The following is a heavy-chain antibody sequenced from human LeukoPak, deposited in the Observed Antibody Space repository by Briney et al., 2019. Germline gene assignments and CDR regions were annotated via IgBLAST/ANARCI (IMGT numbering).Heavy chain of an antibody. Sequence: SETLSLTCTVSGGSISSSSYYWGWIRQPPGKGLEWIGSIYYSGGTYYNPSLKSRVTISVDTSKNQFSLKLSSVTAADTAVYYCARHVRGYSYGVGYWGQGALVTVSS. J-gene: IGHJ4*02. V-gene: IGHV4-39*01. D-gene: IGHD5-18*01. CDR1: GGSISSSSYY. CDR3: ARHVRGYSYGVGY. CDR2: IYYSGGT.